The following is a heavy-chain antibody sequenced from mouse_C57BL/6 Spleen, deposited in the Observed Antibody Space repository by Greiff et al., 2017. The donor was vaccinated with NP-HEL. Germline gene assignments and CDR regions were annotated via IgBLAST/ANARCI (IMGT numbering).Heavy chain of an antibody. CDR3: ARHEGYYYGRDWYFDV. Sequence: QVQLKQSGAELVKPGASVKLSCKASGYTFTEYTIHWVKQRSGQGLEWIGWFYPGSGSIKYNEKFKDKATLTADKSSSTVYMELSRLTSEDSAVYFCARHEGYYYGRDWYFDVWGTGTTVTVSS. J-gene: IGHJ1*03. V-gene: IGHV1-62-2*01. D-gene: IGHD1-1*01. CDR2: FYPGSGSI. CDR1: GYTFTEYT.